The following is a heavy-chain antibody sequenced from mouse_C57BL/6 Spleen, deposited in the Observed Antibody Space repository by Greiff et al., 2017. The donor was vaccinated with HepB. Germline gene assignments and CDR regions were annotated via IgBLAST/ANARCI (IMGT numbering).Heavy chain of an antibody. Sequence: QVQLQQPGAELVRPGTSVKLSCKASGYTFTSYWMHWVKQRPGQGLEWIGVIDPSDSYTNYNQKFKGKATLTVDTSSSTAYMQLSSLTSEDSAVYYGARSERDSPWYFDVWGTGTTVTVSS. V-gene: IGHV1-59*01. CDR3: ARSERDSPWYFDV. D-gene: IGHD6-1*01. J-gene: IGHJ1*03. CDR2: IDPSDSYT. CDR1: GYTFTSYW.